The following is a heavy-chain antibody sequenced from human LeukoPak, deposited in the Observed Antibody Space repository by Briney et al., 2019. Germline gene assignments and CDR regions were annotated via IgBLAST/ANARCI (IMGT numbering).Heavy chain of an antibody. CDR3: ARAVAYYDFWSGYWT. CDR2: IIPIFGTA. V-gene: IGHV1-69*13. Sequence: SVKVSCKASGGTFSSYAISWVRQAPGQGLEWMGGIIPIFGTANYAQKFQGRVTITADESTSTAYMELSSLRSEDTAVYYCARAVAYYDFWSGYWTWGQGTLVTVSS. J-gene: IGHJ5*02. CDR1: GGTFSSYA. D-gene: IGHD3-3*01.